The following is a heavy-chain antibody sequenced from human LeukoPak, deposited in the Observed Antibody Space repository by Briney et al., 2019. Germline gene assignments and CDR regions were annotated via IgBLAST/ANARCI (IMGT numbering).Heavy chain of an antibody. CDR3: ARGATYAYYQDY. CDR1: GFTFSSYA. CDR2: ISGSGGST. J-gene: IGHJ4*02. Sequence: GGSLRLSCAASGFTFSSYAMSWVRQAPGKGLEWVSAISGSGGSTYYADSVKGRFTISIDNAKNTLYLQMNSLRAEDTAVYYCARGATYAYYQDYWGQGTLVTVSS. V-gene: IGHV3-23*01. D-gene: IGHD1-26*01.